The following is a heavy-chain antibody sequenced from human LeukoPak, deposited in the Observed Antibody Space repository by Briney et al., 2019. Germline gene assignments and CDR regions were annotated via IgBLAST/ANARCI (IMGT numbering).Heavy chain of an antibody. CDR3: ARGFTTGTPKRGNNWFDP. Sequence: SETLSLTCAVYGGSFSGYYWSWIRQPPGKGLEWIGEINHSGSTNYNPSLKSRVTISVDTSKNQFSLKLSSVTAADTAVYYRARGFTTGTPKRGNNWFDPWGQGTLVTISS. D-gene: IGHD1-1*01. V-gene: IGHV4-34*01. CDR1: GGSFSGYY. J-gene: IGHJ5*02. CDR2: INHSGST.